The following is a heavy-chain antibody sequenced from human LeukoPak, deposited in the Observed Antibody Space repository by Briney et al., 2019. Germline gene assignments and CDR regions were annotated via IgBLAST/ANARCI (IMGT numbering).Heavy chain of an antibody. V-gene: IGHV3-23*01. CDR2: LSGSGSST. CDR1: GFISNKHA. J-gene: IGHJ4*02. Sequence: PGGSLRLSCVASGFISNKHAMSWVRQAPGKGLEWVSGLSGSGSSTDYADSVKGRFTVSRDNSKNTLFLQMNSLRAEDTAIYYCAKERDYGPADYWGQGTLVTVSS. D-gene: IGHD4/OR15-4a*01. CDR3: AKERDYGPADY.